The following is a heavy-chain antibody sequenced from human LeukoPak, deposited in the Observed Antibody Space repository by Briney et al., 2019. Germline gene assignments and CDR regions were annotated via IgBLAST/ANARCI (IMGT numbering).Heavy chain of an antibody. CDR1: GFTFGDYA. CDR2: IRSKAYGGTT. CDR3: TSSFGQLSFFDY. J-gene: IGHJ4*02. V-gene: IGHV3-49*04. D-gene: IGHD3-10*01. Sequence: GGSLRLSCTASGFTFGDYAMSWVRQAPGKGLEWVGFIRSKAYGGTTEYAASVKGRFTISRDDSKSIAYLQMNSLKTEDTAVYYCTSSFGQLSFFDYWGQGTLVTVSS.